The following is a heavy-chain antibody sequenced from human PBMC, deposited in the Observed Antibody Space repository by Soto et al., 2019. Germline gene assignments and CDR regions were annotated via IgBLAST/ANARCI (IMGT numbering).Heavy chain of an antibody. Sequence: ASVKVSCKASGGTFSSYAISWVRQAPGQGLEWMGGIIPIFGTANYAQKFQGRVTITADKSTSTAYMELSSLRSEDTAVYYCARGERLYYAYYGMDVWGQGSTVTVSS. CDR2: IIPIFGTA. J-gene: IGHJ6*02. CDR1: GGTFSSYA. CDR3: ARGERLYYAYYGMDV. D-gene: IGHD2-21*01. V-gene: IGHV1-69*06.